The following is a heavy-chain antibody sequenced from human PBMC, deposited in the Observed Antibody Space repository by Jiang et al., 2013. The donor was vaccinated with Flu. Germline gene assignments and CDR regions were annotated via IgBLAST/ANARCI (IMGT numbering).Heavy chain of an antibody. V-gene: IGHV1-2*02. CDR2: INPKTGGT. J-gene: IGHJ4*02. CDR3: ARDLERGYSYGPRDY. D-gene: IGHD2-2*03. CDR1: GYTFTNYY. Sequence: GAEVKKPGASVQVSCRASGYTFTNYYVHWVRQAPGQGLEWIGWINPKTGGTDYAQKFQGRVTLTRDTSITTAYMDLSSLRSDDTAVYYCARDLERGYSYGPRDYWGQGTVVTVSS.